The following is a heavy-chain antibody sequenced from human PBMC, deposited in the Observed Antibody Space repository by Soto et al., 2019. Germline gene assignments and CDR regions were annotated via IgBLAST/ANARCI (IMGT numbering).Heavy chain of an antibody. J-gene: IGHJ4*02. Sequence: ASLKVSCKASGYTFISYGIRWVRQAPGQGLEWLGWINTYSDRTNYAQEFQGRVYMTTEKSTSTVYTEPRSLRSGDTALYYCARDYTGRGYFDHWGQGSLVTVSS. V-gene: IGHV1-18*04. CDR1: GYTFISYG. CDR2: INTYSDRT. D-gene: IGHD2-8*02. CDR3: ARDYTGRGYFDH.